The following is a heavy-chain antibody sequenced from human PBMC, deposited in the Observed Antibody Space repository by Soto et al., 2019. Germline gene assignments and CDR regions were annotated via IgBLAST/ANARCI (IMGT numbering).Heavy chain of an antibody. Sequence: PSETLSLTCAVYGGSFSGYYWSWIRQPPGKGLEWIGEINHSGSTNYNPSLKSRVTISVDTSKNQFSLKLTSVTAADTAVYYCAILTKPTAVTTAFRGGYGLDVWGQGTTVTVSS. CDR3: AILTKPTAVTTAFRGGYGLDV. J-gene: IGHJ6*02. CDR2: INHSGST. V-gene: IGHV4-34*01. CDR1: GGSFSGYY. D-gene: IGHD4-17*01.